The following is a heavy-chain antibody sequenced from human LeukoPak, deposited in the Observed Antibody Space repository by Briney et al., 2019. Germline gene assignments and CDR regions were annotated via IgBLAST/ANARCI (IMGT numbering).Heavy chain of an antibody. Sequence: GGSLRLSCAASGFTFSNYAMHWVRQAPGKGLEWVAFISFDGSDKYYADSVKGRFTISRDNSKNTLYLQMNSLRAEETAVYYCARDKAAGGGDYFDYWGQGTLVTVSS. CDR3: ARDKAAGGGDYFDY. CDR1: GFTFSNYA. CDR2: ISFDGSDK. D-gene: IGHD6-13*01. V-gene: IGHV3-30-3*01. J-gene: IGHJ4*02.